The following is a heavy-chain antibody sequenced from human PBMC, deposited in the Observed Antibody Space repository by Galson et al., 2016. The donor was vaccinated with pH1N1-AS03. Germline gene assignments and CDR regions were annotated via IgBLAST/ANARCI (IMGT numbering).Heavy chain of an antibody. J-gene: IGHJ6*02. CDR1: GFPFTNNG. D-gene: IGHD1-26*01. Sequence: SLRLSCAASGFPFTNNGMHWVRQAPGKGLEWVAFVRYDGNIAYNVDSVKGRFTIFKDNSKSTLYLQMTSLTPEDTALYFCAKVGGLPGTYYYSLDVWGQGTMVTVSS. CDR2: VRYDGNIA. CDR3: AKVGGLPGTYYYSLDV. V-gene: IGHV3-30*02.